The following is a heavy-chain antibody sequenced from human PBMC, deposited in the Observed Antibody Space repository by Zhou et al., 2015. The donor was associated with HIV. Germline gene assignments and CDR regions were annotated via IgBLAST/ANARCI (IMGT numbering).Heavy chain of an antibody. D-gene: IGHD3-16*01. CDR1: GATVANNV. CDR3: ATGPVYYDRTAYMHT. V-gene: IGHV1-69*12. Sequence: QVQLVQSGAESKTPASSLRVACRTLGATVANNVVSWVRLSPGQGLEWLGGSHPSLKHNKLRPSFSGTRVTISVDESTQTIFLNLRQLHSGDTAVYFCATGPVYYDRTAYMHTWGQGTFVTVS. CDR2: SHPSLKHN. J-gene: IGHJ1*01.